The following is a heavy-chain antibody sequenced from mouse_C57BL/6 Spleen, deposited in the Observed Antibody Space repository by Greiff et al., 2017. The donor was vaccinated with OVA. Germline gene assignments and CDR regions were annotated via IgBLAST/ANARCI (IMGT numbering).Heavy chain of an antibody. CDR3: ARSNDGYYGYAMDY. Sequence: VKLQQPGAELVKPGASVKLSCKASGYTFTSYWMHWVKQRPGQGLEWIGMIHPNSGSTNYNEKFKSKATLTVDKSSSTAYMQLSSLTSEDSAVYYCARSNDGYYGYAMDYWGQGTSVTVSS. J-gene: IGHJ4*01. CDR1: GYTFTSYW. D-gene: IGHD2-3*01. CDR2: IHPNSGST. V-gene: IGHV1-64*01.